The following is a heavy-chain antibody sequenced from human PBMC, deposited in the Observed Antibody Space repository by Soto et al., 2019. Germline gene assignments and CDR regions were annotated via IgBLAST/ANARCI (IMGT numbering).Heavy chain of an antibody. J-gene: IGHJ4*02. V-gene: IGHV3-30*18. CDR2: ISYDGSNK. CDR3: AKAMDTRDIDY. Sequence: PGGSLRLSCAASGFTFSSYGMHWVRQAPGKGLEWVAVISYDGSNKYYADPVKGRFTISRDNSKNTLFLQMNSLRADDTAVYYCAKAMDTRDIDYWGQGTLVTVSS. CDR1: GFTFSSYG.